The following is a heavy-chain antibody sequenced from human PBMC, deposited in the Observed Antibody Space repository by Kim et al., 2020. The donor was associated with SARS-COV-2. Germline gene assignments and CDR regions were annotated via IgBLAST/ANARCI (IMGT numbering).Heavy chain of an antibody. Sequence: PTFDQAFTGRFGFSLDASVSTAYLQISSLQAEDTAVYYCARGVAMLRGIDYWGQGTLVTVSS. CDR2: P. V-gene: IGHV7-4-1*02. D-gene: IGHD3-10*01. J-gene: IGHJ4*02. CDR3: ARGVAMLRGIDY.